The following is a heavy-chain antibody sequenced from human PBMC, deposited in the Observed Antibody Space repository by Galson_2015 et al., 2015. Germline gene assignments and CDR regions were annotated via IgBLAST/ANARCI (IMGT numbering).Heavy chain of an antibody. D-gene: IGHD3-16*02. V-gene: IGHV5-51*01. Sequence: QSGAEVKKPGESLKISCKGFGYSFTDYWIGWVRQMPGKGLEWMGIIYPGDSDTRYSPSFQGQITISADKSTNTAYMQWSSLKASDSAMYYCARRGGLGYMYYYYMDVWGKGTTVTVSS. CDR3: ARRGGLGYMYYYYMDV. CDR2: IYPGDSDT. J-gene: IGHJ6*03. CDR1: GYSFTDYW.